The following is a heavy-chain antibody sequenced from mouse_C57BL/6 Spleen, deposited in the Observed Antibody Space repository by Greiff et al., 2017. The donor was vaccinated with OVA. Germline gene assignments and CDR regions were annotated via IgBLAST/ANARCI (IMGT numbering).Heavy chain of an antibody. V-gene: IGHV2-2*01. CDR1: GFSLTSYG. D-gene: IGHD1-1*01. CDR2: IWSGGST. Sequence: VQLVESGPGLVQPSQSLSITCTVSGFSLTSYGVHWVRQSPGKGLEWLGVIWSGGSTDYNAAFISRLSISKDNSKSQVFFKMNSLQADDTAIYYCARGYYGSSPYAMDYWGQGTSVTVSS. J-gene: IGHJ4*01. CDR3: ARGYYGSSPYAMDY.